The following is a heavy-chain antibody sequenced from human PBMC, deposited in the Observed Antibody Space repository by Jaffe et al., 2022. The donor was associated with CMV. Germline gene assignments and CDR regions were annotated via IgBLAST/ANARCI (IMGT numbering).Heavy chain of an antibody. J-gene: IGHJ5*02. CDR2: INHSGST. V-gene: IGHV4-34*01. CDR3: ASGWLLWFGDKGDNWFDP. CDR1: GGSFSGYY. D-gene: IGHD3-10*01. Sequence: QVQLQQWGAGLLKPSETLSLTCAVYGGSFSGYYWSWIRQPPGKGLEWIGEINHSGSTNYNPSLKSRVTISVDTSKNQFSLKLSSVTAADTAVYYCASGWLLWFGDKGDNWFDPWGQGTLVTVSS.